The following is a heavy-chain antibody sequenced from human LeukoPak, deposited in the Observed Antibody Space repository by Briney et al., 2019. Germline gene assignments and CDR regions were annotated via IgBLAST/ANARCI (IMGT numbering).Heavy chain of an antibody. J-gene: IGHJ4*02. CDR1: GDSINSGNYY. D-gene: IGHD4-17*01. CDR3: AREDYGAYAGFDY. CDR2: NLYGGSI. V-gene: IGHV4-30-4*01. Sequence: NPSQTLSLTCTVSGDSINSGNYYWTWIRQPPGKGLEWIGYNLYGGSIYYNPSLKNRVAISLDTSKNQFSLELSSVTAADTAVYYCAREDYGAYAGFDYWGQGILVTVSS.